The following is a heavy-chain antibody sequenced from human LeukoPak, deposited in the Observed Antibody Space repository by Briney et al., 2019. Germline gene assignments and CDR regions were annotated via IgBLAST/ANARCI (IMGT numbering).Heavy chain of an antibody. CDR3: ARALYDSSGFSYGMDV. CDR2: ISSSSYI. Sequence: GGSLRLSCAASGFTLSSYSMNWVRQAPGKGLEWVSSISSSSYIYYADSVKGRFTISRDNAKNSLYLQMNSLRAEDTAVYYCARALYDSSGFSYGMDVWGQGTTVTVSS. D-gene: IGHD3-22*01. V-gene: IGHV3-21*01. J-gene: IGHJ6*02. CDR1: GFTLSSYS.